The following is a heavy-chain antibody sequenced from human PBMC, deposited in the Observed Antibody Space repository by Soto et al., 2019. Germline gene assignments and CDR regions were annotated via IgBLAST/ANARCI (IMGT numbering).Heavy chain of an antibody. J-gene: IGHJ4*02. CDR3: ATYYYDSSGYSRYFDY. Sequence: SETLSLTCTVSGGSISSAGYYWSWIRQHPGKGLEWIGYIYYSGNTYYNPSLKSRVTISVDTSKNQFSLKLSSVTAADTAVYYCATYYYDSSGYSRYFDYWGQGTLVTVSS. D-gene: IGHD3-22*01. CDR1: GGSISSAGYY. CDR2: IYYSGNT. V-gene: IGHV4-31*03.